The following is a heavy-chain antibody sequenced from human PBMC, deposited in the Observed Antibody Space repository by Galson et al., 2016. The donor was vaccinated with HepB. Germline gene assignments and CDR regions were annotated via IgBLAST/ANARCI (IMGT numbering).Heavy chain of an antibody. CDR1: GFTFSSYS. Sequence: SLRLSCAASGFTFSSYSMNWVRQAPGKGLEWVSYISSSSTTIYYADSVKGRFTIPRDNAKNSLYLQMSSLRAEDTAVYYCAREAAAGYWGQGTLVTVSS. D-gene: IGHD6-25*01. CDR3: AREAAAGY. CDR2: ISSSSTTI. V-gene: IGHV3-48*01. J-gene: IGHJ4*02.